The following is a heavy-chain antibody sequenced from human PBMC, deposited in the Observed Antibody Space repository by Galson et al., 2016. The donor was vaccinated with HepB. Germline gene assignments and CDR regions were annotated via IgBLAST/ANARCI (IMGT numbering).Heavy chain of an antibody. Sequence: SLRLSCAASGFTFSSYTMHWVRQAPGKGLESVSGISSNGGSTNYADSVKGRFTISRDNSKNTPYLQMSSLRAEDTAVYYCVKLSDWNFGRWFDPWGQGTLVTVSS. J-gene: IGHJ5*02. D-gene: IGHD1-7*01. CDR1: GFTFSSYT. CDR2: ISSNGGST. V-gene: IGHV3-64D*06. CDR3: VKLSDWNFGRWFDP.